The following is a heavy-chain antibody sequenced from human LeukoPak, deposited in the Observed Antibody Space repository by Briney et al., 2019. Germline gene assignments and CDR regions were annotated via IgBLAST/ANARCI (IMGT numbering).Heavy chain of an antibody. CDR3: AQITYDSSGYYSRDAFDI. CDR1: RGSFSGYD. CDR2: VYHSGST. Sequence: PSETLSLTCAVCRGSFSGYDWSWIRQPPGQGLEWIGEVYHSGSTNYDPSLKSRVTISVDKSKNQFSLKLSSVTAADTAVYYCAQITYDSSGYYSRDAFDIWGQGTMVTVSS. D-gene: IGHD3-22*01. J-gene: IGHJ3*02. V-gene: IGHV4-34*01.